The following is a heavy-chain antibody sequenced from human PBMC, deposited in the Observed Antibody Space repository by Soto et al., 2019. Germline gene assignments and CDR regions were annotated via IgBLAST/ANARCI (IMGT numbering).Heavy chain of an antibody. CDR2: INAGNGNT. CDR3: ARGPGGPDGPGDY. V-gene: IGHV1-3*01. D-gene: IGHD2-15*01. CDR1: GYTFPSYA. Sequence: GSGKGSCKASGYTFPSYAMHLGRQAPGQRLEWMGWINAGNGNTKYSQKFQGRVTITRDTSASTAYMELSSLRSEDTALYYCARGPGGPDGPGDYWGQGTLVTVSS. J-gene: IGHJ4*02.